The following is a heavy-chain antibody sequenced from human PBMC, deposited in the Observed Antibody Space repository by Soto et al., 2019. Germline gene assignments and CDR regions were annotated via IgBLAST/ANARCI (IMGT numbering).Heavy chain of an antibody. CDR1: GDSISSRGYT. CDR2: IYPSGAA. V-gene: IGHV4-30-2*01. D-gene: IGHD3-10*01. Sequence: SETLSLTCGISGDSISSRGYTWTWIRQPPGKGLEWIGYIYPSGAAYYNPSLKSRVTISLETSKNRFSLRLNSVTAADTAVYYCASSAGHPGDFFYYNGMDVWGQGTTVTVSS. CDR3: ASSAGHPGDFFYYNGMDV. J-gene: IGHJ6*02.